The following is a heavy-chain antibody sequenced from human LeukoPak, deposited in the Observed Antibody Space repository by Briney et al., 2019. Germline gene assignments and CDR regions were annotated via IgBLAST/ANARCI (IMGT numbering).Heavy chain of an antibody. D-gene: IGHD3-22*01. Sequence: GGSLRLSCAASGFTVSTNYMSWVRQAPGKGLEWVSVIYSGGSTYYADSVKGRFTISRDNSKNTLYLQMNSLRAEDTAVYYCAREYYCDSSGYYEYYFDYWGQGTLVTVSS. J-gene: IGHJ4*02. CDR1: GFTVSTNY. CDR3: AREYYCDSSGYYEYYFDY. V-gene: IGHV3-53*01. CDR2: IYSGGST.